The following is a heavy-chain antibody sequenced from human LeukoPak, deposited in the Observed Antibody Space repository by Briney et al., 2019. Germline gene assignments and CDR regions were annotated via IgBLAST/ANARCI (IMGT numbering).Heavy chain of an antibody. CDR3: AGGYFYDSSVGY. CDR2: IYSGGST. D-gene: IGHD3-22*01. Sequence: GGSLRLSCAASGFTVSSNYMTWVRQAPGKGLEWVSVIYSGGSTYYADSVKGRFTISRDNSKNTVYLQMNSLRAEDTAVYYCAGGYFYDSSVGYWGQGTLVIVSS. J-gene: IGHJ4*02. V-gene: IGHV3-66*01. CDR1: GFTVSSNY.